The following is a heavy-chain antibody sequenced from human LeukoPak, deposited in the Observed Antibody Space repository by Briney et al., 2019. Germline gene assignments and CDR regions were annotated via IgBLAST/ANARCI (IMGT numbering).Heavy chain of an antibody. Sequence: SETLSLTCTVSGGSISTYYWSWIRQPPGKGLEWIGYIYQSGYTHYIPSPSLKSRVTISVDRSNNQFSLNLRYVTAEDTAVYHCARGATSLSYFDSRGQGTLVTVSS. CDR3: ARGATSLSYFDS. J-gene: IGHJ4*02. CDR1: GGSISTYY. D-gene: IGHD2/OR15-2a*01. V-gene: IGHV4-59*01. CDR2: IYQSGYT.